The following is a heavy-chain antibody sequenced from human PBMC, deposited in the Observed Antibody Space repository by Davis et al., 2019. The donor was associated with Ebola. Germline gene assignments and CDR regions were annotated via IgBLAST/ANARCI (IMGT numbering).Heavy chain of an antibody. CDR2: IYPGDSDT. V-gene: IGHV5-51*01. Sequence: GESLKISCKGSGYSFTSYWIGWVRQMPGKGLEWMGIIYPGDSDTRYSPSFQGQVTISADKSISTAYLQWSSLKASDTAMYYCARRQVVVVAATRVDWFDPWGQGTLVTVSS. J-gene: IGHJ5*02. CDR3: ARRQVVVVAATRVDWFDP. CDR1: GYSFTSYW. D-gene: IGHD2-15*01.